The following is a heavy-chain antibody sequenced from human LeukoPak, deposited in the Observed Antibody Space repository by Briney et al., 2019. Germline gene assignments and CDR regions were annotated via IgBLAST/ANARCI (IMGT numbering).Heavy chain of an antibody. D-gene: IGHD2-21*01. V-gene: IGHV3-23*01. CDR1: GFTLSSYA. Sequence: PGGSLRLSCAASGFTLSSYAMSWVRQAPGKGLEWVSAISDSGNTYHADSVEGRFTISRDSSKNTLFLQMNRLRPEDAAVYYCAKASVTTCRGSYCFPFDYGGQGTLVTVSS. CDR2: ISDSGNT. CDR3: AKASVTTCRGSYCFPFDY. J-gene: IGHJ4*02.